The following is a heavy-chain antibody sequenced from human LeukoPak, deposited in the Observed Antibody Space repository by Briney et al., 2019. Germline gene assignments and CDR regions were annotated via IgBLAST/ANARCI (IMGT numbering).Heavy chain of an antibody. CDR3: TTSRAFWSNYYGLEH. D-gene: IGHD3-10*01. CDR2: INHDGSNT. Sequence: PGGSLRLSCTASGFTFSSYWMHWVRQAPAKGLVWVSFINHDGSNTSYADSVKGRFTVSRDNAKNTMYLQVNSLRAEDTAVYYCTTSRAFWSNYYGLEHWGQGTLVTVSS. V-gene: IGHV3-74*01. J-gene: IGHJ4*02. CDR1: GFTFSSYW.